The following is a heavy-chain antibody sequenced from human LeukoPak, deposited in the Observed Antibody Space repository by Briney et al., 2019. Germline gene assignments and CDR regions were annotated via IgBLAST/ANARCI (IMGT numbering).Heavy chain of an antibody. Sequence: PSETLSLTCTVSGGSISSSSYYWGWIRQPPGKGLEWIGSIYYSGSTNYNPSLKSRVTISVDTSKNQFSLKLSSVTAADTAVYYCARDGHSMVRGRYYYYYYMDVWGKGTTVTISS. J-gene: IGHJ6*03. CDR1: GGSISSSSYY. V-gene: IGHV4-39*07. CDR3: ARDGHSMVRGRYYYYYYMDV. CDR2: IYYSGST. D-gene: IGHD3-10*01.